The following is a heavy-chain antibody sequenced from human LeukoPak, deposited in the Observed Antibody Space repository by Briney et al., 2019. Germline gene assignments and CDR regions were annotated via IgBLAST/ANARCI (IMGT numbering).Heavy chain of an antibody. J-gene: IGHJ6*03. CDR1: GGTFSIYA. V-gene: IGHV1-69*05. CDR3: ARDRPYSLYCSSTSCYNYYYYMDV. Sequence: SVKVSCKASGGTFSIYAISWVRQAPGQGLEWMGGIIPIFGTANYAQKFQGRVTITTDESTSTAYMELSSLRSEDTAVYYCARDRPYSLYCSSTSCYNYYYYMDVWGKGTTVTVSS. CDR2: IIPIFGTA. D-gene: IGHD2-2*01.